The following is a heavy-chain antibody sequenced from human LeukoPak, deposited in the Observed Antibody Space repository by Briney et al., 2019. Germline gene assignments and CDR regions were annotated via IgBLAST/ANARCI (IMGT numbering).Heavy chain of an antibody. CDR1: GLTVSSY. CDR3: ARGRRGYSSSWYIS. CDR2: IYSGGSI. V-gene: IGHV3-66*01. D-gene: IGHD6-13*01. J-gene: IGHJ5*02. Sequence: GGSLRLSCAASGLTVSSYMSWVRQAPGKGLEWVSVIYSGGSIYYADSVKGRFTISRDKSKNTLYLQMNSLRAEDTAVYYCARGRRGYSSSWYISWGQGTLVTVSS.